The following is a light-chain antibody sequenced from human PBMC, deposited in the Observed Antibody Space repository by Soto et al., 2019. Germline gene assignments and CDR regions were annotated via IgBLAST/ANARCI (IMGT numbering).Light chain of an antibody. J-gene: IGKJ4*01. CDR3: QQYNVWPLT. CDR2: VAS. Sequence: EIVMTQSPATLSVSPGERATLSCRASQSVSSNLAWYQQKPGQTPKLLSYVASIRATGIPARFSGSGSGTDFTLTISSLQSEDFAVYYCQQYNVWPLTFGGGTKVEFK. CDR1: QSVSSN. V-gene: IGKV3-15*01.